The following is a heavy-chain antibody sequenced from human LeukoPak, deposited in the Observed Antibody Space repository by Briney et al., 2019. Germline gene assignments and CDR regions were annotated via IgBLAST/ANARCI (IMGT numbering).Heavy chain of an antibody. CDR1: GYSFITYW. J-gene: IGHJ5*02. D-gene: IGHD5-12*01. V-gene: IGHV5-51*01. CDR3: ARHPRVDIVGGNWFDP. CDR2: IWPGDSDT. Sequence: GAALKISCKGSGYSFITYWIGWVRQMPGKGLEWMGTIWPGDSDTKYSPSFQGQVTISADKSISTAYLQWSSLKASDTAMYYCARHPRVDIVGGNWFDPWGQGTLVTVSS.